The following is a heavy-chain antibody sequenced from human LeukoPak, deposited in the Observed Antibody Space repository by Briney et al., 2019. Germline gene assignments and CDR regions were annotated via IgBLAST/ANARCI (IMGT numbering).Heavy chain of an antibody. CDR1: GSTFDDYA. Sequence: GRSLRLSCAASGSTFDDYAMHWVRHAPGKGLEWVSGISWNSGSIGYADSVKGRFTISRDNAKNSLYLQMNSLRAEDTALYYCAKSFGYSSSWYYFDYWGQGTLVTVSS. J-gene: IGHJ4*02. V-gene: IGHV3-9*01. CDR2: ISWNSGSI. D-gene: IGHD6-13*01. CDR3: AKSFGYSSSWYYFDY.